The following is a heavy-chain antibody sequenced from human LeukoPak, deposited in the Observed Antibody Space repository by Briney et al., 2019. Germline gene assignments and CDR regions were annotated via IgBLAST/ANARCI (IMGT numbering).Heavy chain of an antibody. Sequence: GGSLRLSCVASGFTFSDHYMSWVRQAPGKGLEWVGLSANKGNSYTTDYAASVKGRFSISRDESQNSVYLQMSSLKTEDTAVYYSSRAGYAHGLDVWGQGTTVTVSS. D-gene: IGHD5-12*01. CDR3: SRAGYAHGLDV. CDR1: GFTFSDHY. CDR2: SANKGNSYTT. V-gene: IGHV3-72*01. J-gene: IGHJ6*02.